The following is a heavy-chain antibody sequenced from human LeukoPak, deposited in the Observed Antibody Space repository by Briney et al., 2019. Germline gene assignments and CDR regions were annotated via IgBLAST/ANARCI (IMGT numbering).Heavy chain of an antibody. V-gene: IGHV4-4*09. CDR3: ASLKVSVVLGAISYYMDV. CDR2: IYPSGTT. CDR1: GASITNFY. D-gene: IGHD4/OR15-4a*01. J-gene: IGHJ6*03. Sequence: SETLSLTCTVSGASITNFYWSWVRRPPGKGLEWIGYIYPSGTTNYNPSLQSRVTMSLDTSKNQLSQRLSSVTAADTAVYFCASLKVSVVLGAISYYMDVWGKGTTVTVSS.